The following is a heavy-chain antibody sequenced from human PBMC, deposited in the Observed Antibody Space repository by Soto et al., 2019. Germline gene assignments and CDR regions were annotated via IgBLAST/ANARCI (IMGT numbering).Heavy chain of an antibody. CDR3: ARLGLGYCTNGVCYRVAPNWFDP. D-gene: IGHD2-8*01. CDR2: INHSGST. V-gene: IGHV4-34*01. J-gene: IGHJ5*02. CDR1: GGSFSGYY. Sequence: SETLSLTFAVYGGSFSGYYWSWIRQPPGKGLEWIGEINHSGSTNYNPSLKSRVTISVDTSKNQFSLKLSSVTAADTAVYYCARLGLGYCTNGVCYRVAPNWFDPWGQGTLVTVSS.